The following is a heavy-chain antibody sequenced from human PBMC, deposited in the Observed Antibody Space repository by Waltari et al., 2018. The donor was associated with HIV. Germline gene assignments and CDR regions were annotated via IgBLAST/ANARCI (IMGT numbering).Heavy chain of an antibody. J-gene: IGHJ3*02. V-gene: IGHV4-61*02. D-gene: IGHD5-18*01. CDR2: IYTSGST. CDR1: GGSISSGSYY. Sequence: QVQLQESGPGLVKPSQTLSLTCTVSGGSISSGSYYWSWIRQPAGKGLEWIGRIYTSGSTNYNPSLKSRVTISVDTSKNQFSLKLSSVTAADTAVYYCARRGIQLWFYAFDIWGQGTTVTVSS. CDR3: ARRGIQLWFYAFDI.